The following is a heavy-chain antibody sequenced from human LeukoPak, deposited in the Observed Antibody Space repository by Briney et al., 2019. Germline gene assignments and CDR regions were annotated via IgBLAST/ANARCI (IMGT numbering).Heavy chain of an antibody. CDR1: GGTFSSYA. CDR2: IITFLGIA. J-gene: IGHJ5*02. D-gene: IGHD3-16*01. V-gene: IGHV1-69*04. CDR3: ASSVSGSYDNWFDP. Sequence: SGKLSRKASGGTFSSYAVSSVRQAPGQGLEWMGRIITFLGIANQAQKFQGRVTFTADKSTTTAYLELSSLRSEARAVSCCASSVSGSYDNWFDPWGQGKLFTVSS.